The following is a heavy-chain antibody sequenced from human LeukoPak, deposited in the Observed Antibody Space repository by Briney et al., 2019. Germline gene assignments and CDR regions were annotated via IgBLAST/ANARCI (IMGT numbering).Heavy chain of an antibody. Sequence: SVKVSCKASGGTFSSYAISWVRQAPGQGLEWMGRIIPILGIANYAQKFQGRVTITADKSTSTAYMELSSLRSEDTAVYYCARDRKGNYYGMDVWGQGTTVTVSS. V-gene: IGHV1-69*04. CDR1: GGTFSSYA. CDR2: IIPILGIA. CDR3: ARDRKGNYYGMDV. D-gene: IGHD3-10*01. J-gene: IGHJ6*02.